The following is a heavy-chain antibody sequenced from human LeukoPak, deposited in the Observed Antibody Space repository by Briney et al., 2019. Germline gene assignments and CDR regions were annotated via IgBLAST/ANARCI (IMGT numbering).Heavy chain of an antibody. CDR3: AKVDGLLRYYYYGMDV. V-gene: IGHV3-23*01. D-gene: IGHD2-21*02. CDR1: GFTFSSYA. CDR2: ISGSGGST. J-gene: IGHJ6*02. Sequence: GGSLRLSCAASGFTFSSYAMNWVRQAPGSGLEWVSSISGSGGSTYYANSVKGRFTISRDNSKNTLYLQMNSLTAEDTAVYYCAKVDGLLRYYYYGMDVWGQGPTVTASS.